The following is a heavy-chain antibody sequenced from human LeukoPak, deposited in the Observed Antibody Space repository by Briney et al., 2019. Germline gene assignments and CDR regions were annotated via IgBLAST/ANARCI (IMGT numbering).Heavy chain of an antibody. Sequence: GGSQRLSCATSGFTFSNYEMSWVRQTPGKGREWVSYISSSGSSTYYADSVKGRFTISSDNAKSSLCLQMDSLRAGDTAVYYCAREDGSQLDYWGRGTLVTVSS. CDR1: GFTFSNYE. CDR2: ISSSGSST. CDR3: AREDGSQLDY. J-gene: IGHJ4*02. V-gene: IGHV3-48*03. D-gene: IGHD1-26*01.